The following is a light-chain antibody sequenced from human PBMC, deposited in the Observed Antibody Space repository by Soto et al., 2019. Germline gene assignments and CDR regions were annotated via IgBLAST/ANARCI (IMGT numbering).Light chain of an antibody. CDR2: EVT. Sequence: QSALTQPPFASGSPGQSVTISCTGTSSDIGGYNWVSWYQQHPGKAPKLMIYEVTKRPSGVPDRFSGSKSCNTASLTVSGLQAEDEADYYCASYAGSSSVFGTGTKLTVL. V-gene: IGLV2-8*01. J-gene: IGLJ1*01. CDR3: ASYAGSSSV. CDR1: SSDIGGYNW.